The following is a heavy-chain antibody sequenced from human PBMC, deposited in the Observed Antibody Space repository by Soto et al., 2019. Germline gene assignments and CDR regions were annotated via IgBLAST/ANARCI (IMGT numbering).Heavy chain of an antibody. Sequence: SETLSLTCAVYGGSFSGYYWSWIRQPPGKGLEWIGEINHSGSTNYNPSLSSRVTISVDTSKNQFSLKLSSVTAADTAVYYCARGSFKGLLWFGELLSWGWFDPWGQGTLVTVSS. CDR3: ARGSFKGLLWFGELLSWGWFDP. CDR2: INHSGST. J-gene: IGHJ5*02. CDR1: GGSFSGYY. D-gene: IGHD3-10*01. V-gene: IGHV4-34*01.